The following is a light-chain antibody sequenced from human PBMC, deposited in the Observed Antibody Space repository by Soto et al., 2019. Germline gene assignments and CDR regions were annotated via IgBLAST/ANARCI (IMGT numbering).Light chain of an antibody. CDR1: QSVSSN. V-gene: IGKV3-15*01. Sequence: EIVMTQSPATLSLSPGERATLSCRASQSVSSNLAWYQQKPGQAPRLLISDASTRATGIPDRFSGSGSGTEFPLTITSLQSEAFAVYYCQHYNDLPLTFGQGTKVEIK. J-gene: IGKJ1*01. CDR3: QHYNDLPLT. CDR2: DAS.